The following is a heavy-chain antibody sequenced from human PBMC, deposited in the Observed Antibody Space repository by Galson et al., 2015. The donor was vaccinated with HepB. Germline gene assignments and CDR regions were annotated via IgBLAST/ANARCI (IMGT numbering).Heavy chain of an antibody. CDR2: IYPGDSDT. D-gene: IGHD3-3*01. V-gene: IGHV5-51*03. CDR3: ARLSYDFWSGYVPFDY. Sequence: QSGAEVKKPGESLKISCKGSGYSFTSYWIGWVRQMPGKGLEWMGIIYPGDSDTRYSPSFQGQVTISADKSISTAYLQWSSLKASDTAMYYCARLSYDFWSGYVPFDYWGQGTLVTVSS. J-gene: IGHJ4*02. CDR1: GYSFTSYW.